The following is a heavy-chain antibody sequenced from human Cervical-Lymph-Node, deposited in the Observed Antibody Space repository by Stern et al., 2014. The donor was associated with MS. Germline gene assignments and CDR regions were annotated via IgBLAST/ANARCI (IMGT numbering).Heavy chain of an antibody. CDR2: ITNVGST. J-gene: IGHJ4*02. CDR3: ARDTSSPERSDW. V-gene: IGHV3-53*01. D-gene: IGHD1-1*01. Sequence: EVQLEESGGGVIQPGGSLRLSCTASGFTVSRDYMTWVRQAPGKGLEWVSLITNVGSTFYTDSVKGRFTISRDDSKNSVYLHMTSLRAEDTAMYYCARDTSSPERSDWWVQGTLVTVSS. CDR1: GFTVSRDY.